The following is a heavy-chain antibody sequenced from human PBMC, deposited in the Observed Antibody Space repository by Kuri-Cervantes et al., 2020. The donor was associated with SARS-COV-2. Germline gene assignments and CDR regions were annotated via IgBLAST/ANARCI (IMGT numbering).Heavy chain of an antibody. V-gene: IGHV1-69*04. D-gene: IGHD2-21*01. CDR3: ARANSCRWYAVIDQDCAMDI. CDR1: RYTFTGYA. J-gene: IGHJ6*02. Sequence: SVKVSCKASRYTFTGYAMSWVRQAPGQGLEWMGRINPNIGVANYAQKFQGRVTITRDKSTSTVYMELSSLRSEDTAVYYCARANSCRWYAVIDQDCAMDIWGQGTMVTVSS. CDR2: INPNIGVA.